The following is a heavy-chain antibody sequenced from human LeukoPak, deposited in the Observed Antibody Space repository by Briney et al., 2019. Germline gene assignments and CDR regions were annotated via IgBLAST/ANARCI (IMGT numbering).Heavy chain of an antibody. CDR2: IKSKTDGGTT. CDR3: AKDGGAPLWFGTQFVFDI. V-gene: IGHV3-15*01. Sequence: GGSLRLSCAASGFTFSNAWMSWVRQAPGKGLEWVGRIKSKTDGGTTDYAAPVKGRFTISRDNSKNTLYLQMNSLRAEDTAVYYCAKDGGAPLWFGTQFVFDIWGQGTMVTVSS. D-gene: IGHD3-10*01. J-gene: IGHJ3*02. CDR1: GFTFSNAW.